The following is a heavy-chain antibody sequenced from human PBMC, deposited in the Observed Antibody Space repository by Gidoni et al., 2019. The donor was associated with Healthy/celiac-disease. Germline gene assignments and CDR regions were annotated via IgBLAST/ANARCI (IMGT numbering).Heavy chain of an antibody. CDR3: ARAGKPGYSSGWYNYYYGMDV. CDR1: GFTFSSSD. D-gene: IGHD6-19*01. J-gene: IGHJ6*02. CDR2: IGTAGDT. Sequence: EVQLVESGGGLVQPGGSLRLSCAASGFTFSSSDLHWVRQAKGKGLEWVSAIGTAGDTYYPGSVKGRFTISRENAKNSLYLQMNSLRAGDTAVYYCARAGKPGYSSGWYNYYYGMDVWGQGTTVTVSS. V-gene: IGHV3-13*01.